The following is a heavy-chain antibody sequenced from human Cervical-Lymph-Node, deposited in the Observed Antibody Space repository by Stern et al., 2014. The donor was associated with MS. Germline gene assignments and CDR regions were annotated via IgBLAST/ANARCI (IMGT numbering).Heavy chain of an antibody. CDR1: TFTSYG. CDR3: ARGGSGYSGMIDY. CDR2: ISAYNGNT. J-gene: IGHJ4*02. Sequence: TFTSYGISWVRQAPGQGLEWMGWISAYNGNTNYAKKLQGRVTMTTDKSTSTASMELRSLRSDDTAVYYCARGGSGYSGMIDYWGQGTLVTVSS. D-gene: IGHD5-12*01. V-gene: IGHV1-18*01.